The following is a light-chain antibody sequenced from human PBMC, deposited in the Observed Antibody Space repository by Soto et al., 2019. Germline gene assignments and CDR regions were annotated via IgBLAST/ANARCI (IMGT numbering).Light chain of an antibody. CDR3: QQYGRSPPFT. CDR2: GAS. Sequence: IVLTQSPGTLSLSPGERATLSCRASQSVSSTYIAWYQQNPGQAPRLLIYGASSRATGIPDRFSGSGSGTDCTLTISRLEPEDFAVYFCQQYGRSPPFTFGQGTKVEIK. V-gene: IGKV3-20*01. J-gene: IGKJ2*01. CDR1: QSVSSTY.